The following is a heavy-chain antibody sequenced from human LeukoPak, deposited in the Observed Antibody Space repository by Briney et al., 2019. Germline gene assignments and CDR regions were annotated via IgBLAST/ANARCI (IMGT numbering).Heavy chain of an antibody. CDR2: IIPIFGSE. D-gene: IGHD5-18*01. CDR3: ARGGRTAMAPSYHYYYMDV. V-gene: IGHV1-69*13. Sequence: SVKVSCKASGGTFSSYATSWVRQAPGQGLEWMGGIIPIFGSENYAQRFQGRLTITADEATSTAYMELSSLRSEDTAVYYCARGGRTAMAPSYHYYYMDVWGKGTTVTVSS. CDR1: GGTFSSYA. J-gene: IGHJ6*03.